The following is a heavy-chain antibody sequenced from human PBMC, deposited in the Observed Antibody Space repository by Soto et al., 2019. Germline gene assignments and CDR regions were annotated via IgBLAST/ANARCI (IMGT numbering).Heavy chain of an antibody. CDR2: IYYSGST. V-gene: IGHV4-31*03. Sequence: SETLSLTCTVSGGSIRSGGYYWSWIRQHPGKGLEWIGYIYYSGSTYYNPSLKSRVTMSVDTSKNQFSLKLSSVTAVDAAVYYCARTLQDYGMDVWGQGTTVTVSS. CDR3: ARTLQDYGMDV. J-gene: IGHJ6*02. CDR1: GGSIRSGGYY.